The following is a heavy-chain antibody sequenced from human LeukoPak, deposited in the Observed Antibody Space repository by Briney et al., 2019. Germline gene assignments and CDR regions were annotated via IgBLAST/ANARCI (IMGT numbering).Heavy chain of an antibody. J-gene: IGHJ3*02. Sequence: SGTLTLTRTVSGGSISSYYWSWIRQPPGKGLEWIGYIYYSGSTNYNPSLKSRVTISVDTSKNQFSLKLSSVTAADTAVYYCARDTSYYYDSSGPYPDDAFDIWGQGTMVTVSS. CDR1: GGSISSYY. D-gene: IGHD3-22*01. V-gene: IGHV4-59*01. CDR2: IYYSGST. CDR3: ARDTSYYYDSSGPYPDDAFDI.